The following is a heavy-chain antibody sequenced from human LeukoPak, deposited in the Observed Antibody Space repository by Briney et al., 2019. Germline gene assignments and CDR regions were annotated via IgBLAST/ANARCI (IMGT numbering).Heavy chain of an antibody. J-gene: IGHJ5*02. CDR2: MNPNSGNT. CDR1: GYTFTSYD. Sequence: ASVKVSCKASGYTFTSYDINWVRQATGQGLEWMGWMNPNSGNTGYAQKFQGRVTITRNTSISTAYMELNSLRAEDTAVYYCLTGYNHAVDWFDPWGQGTLVTVSS. V-gene: IGHV1-8*03. D-gene: IGHD3-9*01. CDR3: LTGYNHAVDWFDP.